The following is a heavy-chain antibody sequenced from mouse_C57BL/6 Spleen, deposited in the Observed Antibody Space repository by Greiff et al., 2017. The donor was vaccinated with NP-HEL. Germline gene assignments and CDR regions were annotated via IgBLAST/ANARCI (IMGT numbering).Heavy chain of an antibody. D-gene: IGHD1-1*01. CDR1: GYTFTSYW. Sequence: QVQLKQPGAELVMPGASVKLSCKASGYTFTSYWMHWVKQRPGQGLEWIGEIDPSDSYTNYNQKFKGKSTLTVDKSSSTAYMQLSSLTSEDSAVYYCASSYGRNYYFDYWGQGTTLTVSS. CDR2: IDPSDSYT. CDR3: ASSYGRNYYFDY. V-gene: IGHV1-69*01. J-gene: IGHJ2*01.